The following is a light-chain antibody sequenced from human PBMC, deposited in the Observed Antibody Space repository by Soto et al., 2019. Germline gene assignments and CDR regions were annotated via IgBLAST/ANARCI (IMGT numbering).Light chain of an antibody. CDR3: CSYAGGTFFEV. Sequence: QSALTQPPSASGSPGQSVTISCTGTRNDVGGYNYVSWYQQHPGKAPKVIIYEVYKRPSGVPDRFSGSKSGNTASLTVSALQPEDEADYSCCSYAGGTFFEVFGTETKVTVL. V-gene: IGLV2-8*01. CDR2: EVY. CDR1: RNDVGGYNY. J-gene: IGLJ1*01.